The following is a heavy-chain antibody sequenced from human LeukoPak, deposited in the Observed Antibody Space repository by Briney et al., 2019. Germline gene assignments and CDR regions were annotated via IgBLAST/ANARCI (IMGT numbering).Heavy chain of an antibody. CDR2: IKQDASET. J-gene: IGHJ4*02. CDR3: ARVNYDILTGYLSYFDY. Sequence: PGGSLRLSCAASGFTFSRYWMSWVRQAPGKGLEWVAIIKQDASETYYVDSVKGRFTISRDNAKNSLYLQMNSLRAEDTAVYYCARVNYDILTGYLSYFDYWGREPWSPSPQ. D-gene: IGHD3-9*01. CDR1: GFTFSRYW. V-gene: IGHV3-7*04.